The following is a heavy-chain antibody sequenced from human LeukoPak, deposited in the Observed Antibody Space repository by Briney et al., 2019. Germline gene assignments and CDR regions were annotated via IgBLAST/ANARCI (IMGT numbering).Heavy chain of an antibody. Sequence: GGSLRLSCAASGFTFSSYDMHWVRQATGKGLEWVSAIGTAGDTYYPGSVMGRFTISRENAKNSLYLQMNSLRAGDTAVYYCARASWYGYYYYYGMDVWGQGTTVTVSS. D-gene: IGHD6-13*01. V-gene: IGHV3-13*01. CDR2: IGTAGDT. CDR3: ARASWYGYYYYYGMDV. J-gene: IGHJ6*02. CDR1: GFTFSSYD.